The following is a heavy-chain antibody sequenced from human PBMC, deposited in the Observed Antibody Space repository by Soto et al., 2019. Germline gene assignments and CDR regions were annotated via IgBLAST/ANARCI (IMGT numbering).Heavy chain of an antibody. CDR1: GGSISSCGYY. J-gene: IGHJ3*02. D-gene: IGHD2-15*01. CDR2: IYYSGST. CDR3: ASFASCSGGSCYSYNAFDI. V-gene: IGHV4-31*03. Sequence: SETLSLTCTVSGGSISSCGYYWSWIRQHPGKGLEWIGYIYYSGSTYYNPSLKSRVTISVDTSKNQFSLKLSSVTAADTAVYYCASFASCSGGSCYSYNAFDIWGQGTMVTVSS.